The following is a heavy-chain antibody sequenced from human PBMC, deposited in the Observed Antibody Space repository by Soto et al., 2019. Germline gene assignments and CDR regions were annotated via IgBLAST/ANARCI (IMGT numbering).Heavy chain of an antibody. Sequence: SETLSLTCGVSGGSLSGATYSWNWIRQPPGKGLEWIGYIFPSGTTYYNPSLKSRVTISIDVSKNQFSLSLRSLTAADTAAYYCARSREFDYWSQGTLVTVSS. J-gene: IGHJ4*02. V-gene: IGHV4-30-2*01. CDR2: IFPSGTT. CDR1: GGSLSGATYS. CDR3: ARSREFDY.